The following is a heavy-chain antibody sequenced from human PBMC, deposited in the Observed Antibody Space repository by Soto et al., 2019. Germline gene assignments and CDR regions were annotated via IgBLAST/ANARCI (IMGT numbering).Heavy chain of an antibody. V-gene: IGHV1-46*01. D-gene: IGHD6-13*01. CDR2: INPSGGST. J-gene: IGHJ4*02. CDR1: GYTFTSYY. Sequence: QVQLVQSGAEVKKPGASVKVSCKASGYTFTSYYMHWVRQAPGQGLEWMGIINPSGGSTSYAQKFQDRVTMTRDTSTSTVYMELSSLRSEDTAVYYCARGPGIAAAGLYYFYYWGQGTLVTVSS. CDR3: ARGPGIAAAGLYYFYY.